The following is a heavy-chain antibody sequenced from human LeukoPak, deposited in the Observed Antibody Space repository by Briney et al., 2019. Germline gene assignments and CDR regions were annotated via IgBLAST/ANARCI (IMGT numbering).Heavy chain of an antibody. CDR2: IRSKAYGGTT. CDR3: TRGSEQWLVRPFDY. D-gene: IGHD6-19*01. CDR1: GFTFGDYA. J-gene: IGHJ4*02. V-gene: IGHV3-49*03. Sequence: GGSLRLSCTASGFTFGDYAMSWFRQAPGKGLEWVGFIRSKAYGGTTEYAASVKGRFTISRDDSKSIAYLQMNSLKTEDTAVYYCTRGSEQWLVRPFDYWGQGTLVTVSS.